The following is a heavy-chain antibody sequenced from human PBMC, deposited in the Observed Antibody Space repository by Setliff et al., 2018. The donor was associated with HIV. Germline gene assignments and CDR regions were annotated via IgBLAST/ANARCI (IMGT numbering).Heavy chain of an antibody. CDR1: GFTFSNYN. D-gene: IGHD1-1*01. CDR3: ARVFRGADDHTGPFDY. CDR2: IRTDGSST. J-gene: IGHJ4*02. Sequence: PGGSLRLSCAASGFTFSNYNMNWVRQAPGKGLVWVSRIRTDGSSTTYADSVKGRFTISRDNAKNTLYLQMNSLTVEDTAVYYCARVFRGADDHTGPFDYWGQGTLVTVSS. V-gene: IGHV3-74*01.